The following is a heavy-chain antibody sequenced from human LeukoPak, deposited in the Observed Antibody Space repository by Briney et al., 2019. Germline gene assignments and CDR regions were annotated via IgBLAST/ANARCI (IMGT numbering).Heavy chain of an antibody. Sequence: ASVKVSCKASGYTFTSYGISWVRQAPGQGLEWMGWISAYNGNTNYAQKLQGRVTMTTDTSTSTAYMELRSLRSDDTAVYYCASGPCSGGSCYGFYMDVWGKGTTVTISS. CDR3: ASGPCSGGSCYGFYMDV. CDR2: ISAYNGNT. CDR1: GYTFTSYG. J-gene: IGHJ6*03. V-gene: IGHV1-18*01. D-gene: IGHD2-15*01.